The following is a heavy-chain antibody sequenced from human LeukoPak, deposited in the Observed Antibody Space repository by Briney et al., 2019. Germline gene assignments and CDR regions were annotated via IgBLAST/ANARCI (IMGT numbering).Heavy chain of an antibody. Sequence: PGRSLRLSCVASGFIFSTYGMHWVRQAPGKRLEWVAVISYDGSNKYYGDSVKGRFTISRDNSKNTLYLQMNSLRVEDTAVYYCAKEAVAGRLGINYWGQGTLVTVPS. CDR1: GFIFSTYG. V-gene: IGHV3-30*18. CDR3: AKEAVAGRLGINY. J-gene: IGHJ4*02. CDR2: ISYDGSNK. D-gene: IGHD6-19*01.